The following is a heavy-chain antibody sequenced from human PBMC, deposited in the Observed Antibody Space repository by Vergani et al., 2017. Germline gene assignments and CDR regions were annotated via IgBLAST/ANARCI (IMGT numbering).Heavy chain of an antibody. CDR2: IIPIIGIA. CDR1: GGTFSNYT. V-gene: IGHV1-69*02. D-gene: IGHD1-1*01. J-gene: IGHJ5*02. Sequence: QVQLVQSGAEVKKPGSSVKVSCKASGGTFSNYTISWVRQAPGQGLEWMGRIIPIIGIANYAQKFQGRVTITADKSTSTAYIELSSLRSEDTAVYYCASAGPSGGWFDPWGQGTLVTVSS. CDR3: ASAGPSGGWFDP.